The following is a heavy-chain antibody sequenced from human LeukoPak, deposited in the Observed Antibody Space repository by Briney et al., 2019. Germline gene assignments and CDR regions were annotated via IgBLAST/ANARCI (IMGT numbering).Heavy chain of an antibody. V-gene: IGHV3-23*01. J-gene: IGHJ4*02. CDR2: ISGSGGST. Sequence: GGSLILSCAASGVTFSSYAMSWVRQAPGKGLEWVSAISGSGGSTYYADSVKGRFTISRDNSKNTLYLQMNSRRAEDTAVYYCANLPLITMVRGVITPYWGPGTLVTVSS. CDR3: ANLPLITMVRGVITPY. D-gene: IGHD3-10*01. CDR1: GVTFSSYA.